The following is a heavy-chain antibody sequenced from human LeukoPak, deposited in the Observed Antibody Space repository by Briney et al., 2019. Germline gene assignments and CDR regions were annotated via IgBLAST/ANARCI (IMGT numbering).Heavy chain of an antibody. J-gene: IGHJ4*02. Sequence: PGGSLRLSCAASGFTFSIFWVHWVRQTPGKGLEWVADIHGDGSTKHYLESVKGRFTISRDNAKNSLYLQMNSLRAEDTAVYYCAREFYGNSDLDWWGQGTLVTVSS. CDR1: GFTFSIFW. V-gene: IGHV3-7*04. D-gene: IGHD4-23*01. CDR3: AREFYGNSDLDW. CDR2: IHGDGSTK.